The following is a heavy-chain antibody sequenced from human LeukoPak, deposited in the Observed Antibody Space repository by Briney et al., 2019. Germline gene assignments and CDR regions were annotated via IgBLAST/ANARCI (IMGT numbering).Heavy chain of an antibody. D-gene: IGHD1-14*01. Sequence: GASVRVSCKASGYTFTGYYMHWVRQAPGQGLEWMGWINPNSGGTNYAQKFQGRVTMTRDTSISTAYMELSRLRSDDTAVYYCARDVTLEYYFDYWGQGTLVTVSS. CDR3: ARDVTLEYYFDY. CDR1: GYTFTGYY. V-gene: IGHV1-2*02. CDR2: INPNSGGT. J-gene: IGHJ4*02.